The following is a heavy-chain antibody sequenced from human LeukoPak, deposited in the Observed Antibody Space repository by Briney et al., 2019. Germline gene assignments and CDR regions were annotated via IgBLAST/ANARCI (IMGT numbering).Heavy chain of an antibody. D-gene: IGHD6-13*01. J-gene: IGHJ4*02. CDR2: ISDDSNYI. Sequence: NPGGSLRLSCAASGFTFSTYSGNWIRQAPGKGLEWVSSISDDSNYIFYADSVKGRFTISRDNAKNSLYLQMNSLRAEDTAVYYCAREGIAAAFDYWGQGTLVTVSS. CDR1: GFTFSTYS. CDR3: AREGIAAAFDY. V-gene: IGHV3-21*01.